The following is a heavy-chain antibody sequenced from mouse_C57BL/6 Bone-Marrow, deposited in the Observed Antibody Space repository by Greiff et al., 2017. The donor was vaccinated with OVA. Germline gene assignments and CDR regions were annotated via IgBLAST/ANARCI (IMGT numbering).Heavy chain of an antibody. J-gene: IGHJ4*01. Sequence: EVKLMESGGGLVKPGGSLKLSCAASGFTFSDYGMHWVRQAPEKGLEWVAYISSGSSTIYYADTVKGRFTISIDNAKNTLFLQMTSLRSEDTAMYYCATLFITTGRGAMDYWGQGTSVTVSS. CDR1: GFTFSDYG. CDR2: ISSGSSTI. D-gene: IGHD1-1*01. CDR3: ATLFITTGRGAMDY. V-gene: IGHV5-17*01.